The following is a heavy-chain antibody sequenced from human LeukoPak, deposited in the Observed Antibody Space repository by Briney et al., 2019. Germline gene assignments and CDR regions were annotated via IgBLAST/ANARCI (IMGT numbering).Heavy chain of an antibody. D-gene: IGHD2-15*01. CDR2: ISGSGGST. J-gene: IGHJ4*02. CDR1: GFTFSSNA. Sequence: PGGSLRLSCAASGFTFSSNAMSWVRQAPGKGLEWVSYISGSGGSTYYADSVKGRFTISRDNSKNTLYLQMNSLRAEDTAVYYCAKARGCSGGSCYSPFDYWGQGTLVTVSS. V-gene: IGHV3-23*01. CDR3: AKARGCSGGSCYSPFDY.